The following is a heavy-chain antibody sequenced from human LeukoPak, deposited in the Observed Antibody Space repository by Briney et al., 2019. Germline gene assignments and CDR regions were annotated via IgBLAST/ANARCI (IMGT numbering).Heavy chain of an antibody. CDR2: INPNSGGT. CDR3: ARVYLGGFTWSGYYNDYYYMDV. CDR1: GGTFSSYA. Sequence: GASVKVSCKASGGTFSSYAISWVRQAPGQGLEWMGWINPNSGGTNYAQKFQGRVTMTRDTTISTAYMELSRLRSDDTAVYYCARVYLGGFTWSGYYNDYYYMDVWGKGTTVTVSS. D-gene: IGHD3-3*01. J-gene: IGHJ6*03. V-gene: IGHV1-2*02.